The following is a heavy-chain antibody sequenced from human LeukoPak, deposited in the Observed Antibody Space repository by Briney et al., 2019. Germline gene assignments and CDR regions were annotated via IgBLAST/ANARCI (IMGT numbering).Heavy chain of an antibody. J-gene: IGHJ4*02. Sequence: PGGSLRLSCAASGFTLSDYYMSWVRQAPGKGLEWVSAISGSGGSTYYADSVRGRFTISRDNSKNTLYLQMNSLRAEDTAVYYCAKEPTIHREGCYFDYWGQGTLVTVSS. V-gene: IGHV3-23*01. D-gene: IGHD5-12*01. CDR2: ISGSGGST. CDR3: AKEPTIHREGCYFDY. CDR1: GFTLSDYY.